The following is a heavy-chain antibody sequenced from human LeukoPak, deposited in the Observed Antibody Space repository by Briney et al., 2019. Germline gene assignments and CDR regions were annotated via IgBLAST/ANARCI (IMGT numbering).Heavy chain of an antibody. CDR2: ISYDASNK. V-gene: IGHV3-30-3*01. J-gene: IGHJ3*01. Sequence: GRSLRLSCAASGFTFSSYAMHWVRQAPGKGLEWVAVISYDASNKQYPDSVKGRFTISRDDSKNTLYLQMNSLRTEDTAVYYCAREVGHYVSPALDVWGQGTTVTVSS. CDR3: AREVGHYVSPALDV. D-gene: IGHD3-10*01. CDR1: GFTFSSYA.